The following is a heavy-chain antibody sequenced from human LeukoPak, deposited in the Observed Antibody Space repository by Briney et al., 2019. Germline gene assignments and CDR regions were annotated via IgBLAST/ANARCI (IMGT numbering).Heavy chain of an antibody. J-gene: IGHJ5*02. V-gene: IGHV3-21*01. CDR2: ITSGDTYI. CDR1: GFTFSSYS. CDR3: ARGVNYYGSGSYLRDWFDP. Sequence: GGSLRLSCAASGFTFSSYSMNWVRQAPGKGLEWVSSITSGDTYIYYADSVKGRFTISRDNAKNSLYLQMNSLRAEDTAVYYCARGVNYYGSGSYLRDWFDPWGQGTLVTVSS. D-gene: IGHD3-10*01.